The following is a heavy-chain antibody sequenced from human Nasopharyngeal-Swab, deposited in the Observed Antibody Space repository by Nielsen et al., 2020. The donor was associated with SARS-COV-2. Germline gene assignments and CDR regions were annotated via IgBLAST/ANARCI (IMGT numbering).Heavy chain of an antibody. Sequence: GESLKISCAASGFTFRSYAMTWVRQAPGKGLEWVSAIDSLHNTYSADSVKGRFTLSRDNSKNTLYLQMNSLRAEDTAVYYCVKDYLREGYFGGQGTLVTVSS. CDR2: IDSLHNT. V-gene: IGHV3-23*01. CDR3: VKDYLREGYF. J-gene: IGHJ4*02. D-gene: IGHD3-9*01. CDR1: GFTFRSYA.